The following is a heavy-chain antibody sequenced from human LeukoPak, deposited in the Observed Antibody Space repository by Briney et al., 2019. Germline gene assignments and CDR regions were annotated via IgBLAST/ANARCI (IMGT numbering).Heavy chain of an antibody. CDR1: GFTFSSYG. CDR2: ISYDGRNK. CDR3: AKDRGYSHGFEY. V-gene: IGHV3-30*18. J-gene: IGHJ4*02. Sequence: GGSLRLSCAASGFTFSSYGMHWVRQAPGKGLEWVAAISYDGRNKEYVDSVKGRFTISRDNSKNTLYLQMNSLRAEDTAVYYCAKDRGYSHGFEYWGQGTLVTVSA. D-gene: IGHD5-12*01.